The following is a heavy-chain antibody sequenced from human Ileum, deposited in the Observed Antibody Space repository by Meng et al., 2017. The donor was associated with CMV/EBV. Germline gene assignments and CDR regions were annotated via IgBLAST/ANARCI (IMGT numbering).Heavy chain of an antibody. CDR3: AGGWGAY. V-gene: IGHV3-53*01. D-gene: IGHD3-16*01. J-gene: IGHJ4*02. CDR2: IDSGGNT. CDR1: GFTVSSNY. Sequence: GQPLGAVGSWIQPGVCRRLSCPASGFTVSSNYMSGVRQASGKGLEWASVIDSGGNTYHADSVKGRFTISRDNSKNTLYLQMNNLRAEDTAVYYCAGGWGAYWGQGTLVTVSS.